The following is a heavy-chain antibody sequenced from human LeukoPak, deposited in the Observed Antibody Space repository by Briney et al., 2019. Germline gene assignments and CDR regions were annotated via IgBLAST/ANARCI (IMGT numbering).Heavy chain of an antibody. CDR1: GYTFTGYY. J-gene: IGHJ5*02. Sequence: ASVKVSCKASGYTFTGYYMHWVRQAPGQGLEWMGWISTYNGNTNYAQKLQGRVTMTTDTSTSTAYMELRSLRSDDTAVYYCARDQLSRGVWFDPWGQGTLVTVSS. CDR2: ISTYNGNT. V-gene: IGHV1-18*04. D-gene: IGHD1-1*01. CDR3: ARDQLSRGVWFDP.